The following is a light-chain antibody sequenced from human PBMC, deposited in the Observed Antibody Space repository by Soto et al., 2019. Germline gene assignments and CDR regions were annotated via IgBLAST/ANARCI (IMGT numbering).Light chain of an antibody. CDR1: QSVSSSY. Sequence: EIVLTQSPGTLSVSPGERATLSCRASQSVSSSYLAWYQQKRGQAPRLRIYGASSRATGIPDRFSGSGSGTDFTLTITRLEPEDFAVYYCQQYRRSSITFGQGTRVEIK. CDR2: GAS. CDR3: QQYRRSSIT. V-gene: IGKV3-20*01. J-gene: IGKJ5*01.